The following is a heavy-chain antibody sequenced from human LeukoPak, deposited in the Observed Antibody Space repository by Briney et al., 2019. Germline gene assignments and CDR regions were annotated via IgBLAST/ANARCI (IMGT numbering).Heavy chain of an antibody. CDR2: IYYSGST. Sequence: KTSETLSLTCSVSGDSISSSSYYWGWIRQPPWKGLEWIGSIYYSGSTYYNPSLKSRVTISVDTSKNQFSLKLSSVTAADTVVYYSPRPAYDILTGYYYIDYWGQGTLVTVSS. CDR3: PRPAYDILTGYYYIDY. J-gene: IGHJ4*02. CDR1: GDSISSSSYY. V-gene: IGHV4-39*01. D-gene: IGHD3-9*01.